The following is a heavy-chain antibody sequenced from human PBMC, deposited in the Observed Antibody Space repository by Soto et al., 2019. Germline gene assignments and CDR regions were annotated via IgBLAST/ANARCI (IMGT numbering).Heavy chain of an antibody. Sequence: PGGSLRLSCTASGFTFSNYPMSWVRQAPGKGLEWVAIVSYDGSNKYYADSVTGRFTISRDNSKNSLSLQMNSLTTEDTAVYYCARNQTGDYSAYFDYWGLGTLVTVSS. CDR2: VSYDGSNK. CDR1: GFTFSNYP. V-gene: IGHV3-30-3*01. CDR3: ARNQTGDYSAYFDY. D-gene: IGHD4-17*01. J-gene: IGHJ4*02.